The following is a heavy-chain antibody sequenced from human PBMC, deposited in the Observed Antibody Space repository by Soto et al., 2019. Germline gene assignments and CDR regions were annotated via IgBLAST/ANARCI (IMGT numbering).Heavy chain of an antibody. Sequence: ASVKVSCKASGYTFTSYGISWVRQAPGQGLEWMGWISAYNGNTNYAQKLQGRVTMTTDTSTSTAYMELRSLRSDDTAVYYCARDEGSSWSYYYYGMDVWGQGTTVTVSS. J-gene: IGHJ6*02. CDR3: ARDEGSSWSYYYYGMDV. D-gene: IGHD6-13*01. V-gene: IGHV1-18*01. CDR2: ISAYNGNT. CDR1: GYTFTSYG.